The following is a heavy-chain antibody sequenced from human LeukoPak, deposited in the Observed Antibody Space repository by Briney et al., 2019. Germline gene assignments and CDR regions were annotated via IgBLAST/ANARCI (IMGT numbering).Heavy chain of an antibody. CDR1: GGSFSGYY. D-gene: IGHD4-17*01. CDR3: ATTATVTAGSWYNWFDP. J-gene: IGHJ5*02. CDR2: INHSGST. V-gene: IGHV4-34*01. Sequence: SETLSLTCAVYGGSFSGYYWSWIRQPPGKGLEWIGEINHSGSTNYNPSLKSRVTISVDTSKNQFSLKLSPVTAADTAVYYCATTATVTAGSWYNWFDPWGQGTLVTVSS.